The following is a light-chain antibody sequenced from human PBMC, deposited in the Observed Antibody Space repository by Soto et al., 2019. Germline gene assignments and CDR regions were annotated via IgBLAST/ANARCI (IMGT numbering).Light chain of an antibody. CDR3: QYYDSSLSGYV. V-gene: IGLV1-40*01. Sequence: QCVLTQPPSVSGAPGQRVTISCTWSSSNIGAGYDVHWYQQLPGTAPKLLIYGNSNRPSGVPDRFSGSKSGTSASLAITGLQAEDEADYYCQYYDSSLSGYVFGPGTKVTVL. J-gene: IGLJ1*01. CDR2: GNS. CDR1: SSNIGAGYD.